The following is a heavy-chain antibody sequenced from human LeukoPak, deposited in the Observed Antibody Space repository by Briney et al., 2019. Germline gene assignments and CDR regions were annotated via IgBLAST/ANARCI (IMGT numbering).Heavy chain of an antibody. CDR2: INHIGST. D-gene: IGHD5-24*01. CDR1: GGSFSGYY. V-gene: IGHV4-34*01. J-gene: IGHJ4*02. Sequence: SETLSLTCAVYGGSFSGYYWSWIRQPPGKGLEWIGKINHIGSTSYNPSLKSRVTISVDTSKNQFSLKLSSVTAADTAVYYCARLSLEMATISPFDYWGQGTLVTVSS. CDR3: ARLSLEMATISPFDY.